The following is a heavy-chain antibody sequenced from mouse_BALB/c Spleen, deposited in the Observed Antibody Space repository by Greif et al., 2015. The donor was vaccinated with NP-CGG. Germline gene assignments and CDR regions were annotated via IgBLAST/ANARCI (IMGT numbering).Heavy chain of an antibody. D-gene: IGHD1-1*01. J-gene: IGHJ1*01. V-gene: IGHV1-7*01. CDR1: GYTSTSYW. CDR3: ARSYEGYFDV. CDR2: INPSTGYT. Sequence: VQLQQSGAELAKPGASVKMSCKASGYTSTSYWMHWVKQRPGQGLEWVGYINPSTGYTEYNQKFKDKATLTADKSSSTAYMQLSSLTSEDSSVYYCARSYEGYFDVWGAGTTVTVSS.